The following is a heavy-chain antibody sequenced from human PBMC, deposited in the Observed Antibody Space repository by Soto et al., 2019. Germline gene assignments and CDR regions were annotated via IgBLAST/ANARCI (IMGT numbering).Heavy chain of an antibody. CDR2: ISSSGAAI. CDR1: EFTFSVYS. CDR3: ARESVVGHFYYGMDV. Sequence: GGSLRLSCAASEFTFSVYSMNWVRQAPGKGLEWVSYISSSGAAIYFADSVKGRFTISRDNAKNSLYLQMNSLRDEDTAVYYCARESVVGHFYYGMDVWGQGTTVTVSS. J-gene: IGHJ6*02. D-gene: IGHD3-22*01. V-gene: IGHV3-48*02.